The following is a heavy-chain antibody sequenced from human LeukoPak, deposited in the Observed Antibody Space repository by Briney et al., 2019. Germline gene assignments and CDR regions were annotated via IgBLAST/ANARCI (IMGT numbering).Heavy chain of an antibody. V-gene: IGHV3-7*01. CDR1: GFSLISYW. J-gene: IGHJ4*02. CDR3: ASGRQLGY. D-gene: IGHD6-13*01. CDR2: IKQDGSAK. Sequence: GGSLRLSCAASGFSLISYWMSWVRQAPGKGLEWVANIKQDGSAKNYVDSVKGRFTISRDNAKNSLYLQLNSLRAEDTAVYYCASGRQLGYWGQGSLVTVSS.